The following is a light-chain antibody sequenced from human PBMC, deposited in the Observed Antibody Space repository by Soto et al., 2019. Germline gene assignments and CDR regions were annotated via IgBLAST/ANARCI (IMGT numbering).Light chain of an antibody. CDR3: GADHGSWVV. V-gene: IGLV9-49*01. J-gene: IGLJ2*01. CDR2: VGTGGIVG. Sequence: QAVVTQPPSASASLGASVTLTCTLSSGYSNYKVDWYQQRPGKGPRFVMRVGTGGIVGSKGDGIPDRFSVLGSGLNRYLTIKNIQEEDESDYHCGADHGSWVVFGGGTKLTVL. CDR1: SGYSNYK.